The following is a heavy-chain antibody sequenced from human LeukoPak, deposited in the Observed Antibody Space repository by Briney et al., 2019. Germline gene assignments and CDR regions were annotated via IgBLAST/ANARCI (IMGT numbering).Heavy chain of an antibody. J-gene: IGHJ3*02. CDR1: GGSISSYY. CDR2: IYYSGST. Sequence: SETLSLTCTVSGGSISSYYWSWIRQPPGKGLEWIGYIYYSGSTNYNPSLKSRVTISVDASKNQFSLKLSSVTAADTAVYYCARGGFYLDAFDIWGQGTMVTVSS. V-gene: IGHV4-59*12. D-gene: IGHD3-3*01. CDR3: ARGGFYLDAFDI.